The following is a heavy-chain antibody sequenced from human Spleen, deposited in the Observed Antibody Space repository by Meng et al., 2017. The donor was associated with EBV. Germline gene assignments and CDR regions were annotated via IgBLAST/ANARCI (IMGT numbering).Heavy chain of an antibody. CDR1: GYTFTSYG. J-gene: IGHJ5*02. CDR2: ISAYNGNT. V-gene: IGHV1-18*01. Sequence: QLVKSGAEVKKPGASVKVSCKASGYTFTSYGISWVRQAPGQGLEWMGWISAYNGNTNYAQKLQGRVTMTTDTSTSTAYMELRSLRSGDTAVYYCARAPMVQGEGWFDPWGQGTLVTVSS. CDR3: ARAPMVQGEGWFDP. D-gene: IGHD3-10*01.